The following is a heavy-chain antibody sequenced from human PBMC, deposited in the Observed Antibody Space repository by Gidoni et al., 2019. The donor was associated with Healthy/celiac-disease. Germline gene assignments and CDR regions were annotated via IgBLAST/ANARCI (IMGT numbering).Heavy chain of an antibody. J-gene: IGHJ3*02. V-gene: IGHV3-30*18. CDR2: ISYDGSNK. CDR3: AKDWHAFDI. Sequence: QVQLVESGGGVVQPGRSLRLSCAASGFTFSSYGMHWVRQAPGKGLEWVAVISYDGSNKYYADSVKGRFTISRDNSKNTLYLQMNSLRAEDTAVYYCAKDWHAFDIWGQGTMVTVSS. CDR1: GFTFSSYG.